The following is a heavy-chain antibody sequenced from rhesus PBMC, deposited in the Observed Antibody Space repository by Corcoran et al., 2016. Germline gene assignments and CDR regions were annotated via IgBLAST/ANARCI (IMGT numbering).Heavy chain of an antibody. CDR2: IYGSGSST. J-gene: IGHJ4*01. V-gene: IGHV4-169*01. Sequence: QLQLQESGPGLVKPSETLSVTCAVSGGSISSSYWSWIRQAPGKGLEWIGYIYGSGSSTNYNPSLKSRVTLSVDTSKNQLSLKLSSVTTADTAVYYCARWEYCSSTYCSFFDYWGQGVLVTVSS. CDR1: GGSISSSY. CDR3: ARWEYCSSTYCSFFDY. D-gene: IGHD2-15*01.